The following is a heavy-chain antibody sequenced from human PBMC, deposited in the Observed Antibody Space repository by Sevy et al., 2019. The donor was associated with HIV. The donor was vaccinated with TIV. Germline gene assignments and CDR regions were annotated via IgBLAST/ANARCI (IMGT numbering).Heavy chain of an antibody. J-gene: IGHJ1*01. CDR2: ISNSGSII. CDR3: AREDGSRKYLQY. CDR1: GFTFSSYE. V-gene: IGHV3-48*03. D-gene: IGHD6-13*01. Sequence: GGSLRLSCVISGFTFSSYEMNWVRQAPGKGLEWVSHISNSGSIIYYEDSVKGRFTISRDNAKNSLYLQMNSLRAEDTAVYYCAREDGSRKYLQYWGQGTLVTVSS.